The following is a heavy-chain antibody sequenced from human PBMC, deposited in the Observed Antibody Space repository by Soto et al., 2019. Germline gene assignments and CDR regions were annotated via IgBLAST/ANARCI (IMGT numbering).Heavy chain of an antibody. Sequence: SETLSLTCPFSGGTISSYYWIWIRQPPGKGLEWIGHIYYSGSTNYNPSLKSRLTISVDTSNNTLDLQMTSLRAEDTAVYFCAKGPSALPRFYLDSWGQGTLVTVSS. CDR2: IYYSGST. CDR3: AKGPSALPRFYLDS. V-gene: IGHV4-59*12. J-gene: IGHJ4*02. CDR1: GGTISSYY.